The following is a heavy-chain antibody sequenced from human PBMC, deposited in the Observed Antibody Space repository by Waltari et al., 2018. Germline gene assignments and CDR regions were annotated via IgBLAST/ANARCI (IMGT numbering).Heavy chain of an antibody. Sequence: QLVESGGGLVQPGGSLRLSCSASWFWFGESAMHWVRQAPGKGLEYVSTISSNGGNTYYADSVKDRFTISRDNSKNSLYLQMSNLRPEDTALYYCVKGKEVAGNDSWGQGAPVTVSS. CDR1: WFWFGESA. CDR2: ISSNGGNT. CDR3: VKGKEVAGNDS. D-gene: IGHD6-19*01. V-gene: IGHV3-64D*08. J-gene: IGHJ4*02.